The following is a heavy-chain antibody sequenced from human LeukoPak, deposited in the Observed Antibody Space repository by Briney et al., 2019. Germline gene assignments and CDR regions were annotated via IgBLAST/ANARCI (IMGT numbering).Heavy chain of an antibody. D-gene: IGHD3-10*01. CDR3: AKIGGYFDY. CDR1: GFTFRSNS. J-gene: IGHJ4*02. V-gene: IGHV3-23*01. CDR2: ITGTGENT. Sequence: GGSLRLSCAASGFTFRSNSMSWVGQAPGKGLEWVSAITGTGENTYYADFVKGRFTIFRDNSNNTLYLQMNSLRAEDTAVYYCAKIGGYFDYWGQGALVTVSS.